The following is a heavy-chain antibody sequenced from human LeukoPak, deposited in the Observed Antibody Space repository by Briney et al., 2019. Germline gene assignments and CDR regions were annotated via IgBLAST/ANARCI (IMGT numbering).Heavy chain of an antibody. J-gene: IGHJ4*02. D-gene: IGHD4-11*01. CDR2: ISAYNGNT. Sequence: ASVKVSCKASGYTFTSYGISWVRQAPGQGLEWMGWISAYNGNTNYAQKLQGRVTMTTDTSTSTAYMELRSLRSDDTAVYYCARAHNDYSDYGRFDYWGQGTLVTVSS. CDR3: ARAHNDYSDYGRFDY. CDR1: GYTFTSYG. V-gene: IGHV1-18*01.